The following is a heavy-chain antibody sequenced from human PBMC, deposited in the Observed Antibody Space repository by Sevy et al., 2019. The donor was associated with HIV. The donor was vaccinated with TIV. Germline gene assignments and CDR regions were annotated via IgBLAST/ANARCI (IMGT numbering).Heavy chain of an antibody. Sequence: GGSLRLSCAASGFTFSSYDMHWVRQATGKGLEWVSAIGTAGDTYYPGSVKGRFTISRENAKNSLYLQMNSLRAGDTAVYYCARAPVDSYGTWETKYYYYYYGMDVWGQGTTVTVSS. J-gene: IGHJ6*02. D-gene: IGHD5-18*01. CDR1: GFTFSSYD. V-gene: IGHV3-13*01. CDR3: ARAPVDSYGTWETKYYYYYYGMDV. CDR2: IGTAGDT.